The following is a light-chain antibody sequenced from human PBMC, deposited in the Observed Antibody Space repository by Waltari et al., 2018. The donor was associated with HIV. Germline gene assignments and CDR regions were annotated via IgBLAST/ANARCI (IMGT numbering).Light chain of an antibody. CDR3: AARDDSLSGDV. V-gene: IGLV1-47*01. J-gene: IGLJ3*02. CDR2: RNN. Sequence: QSVLTQSPSASGTPGQRVTISCSGSSSNIGSNSVYWYQQLPGTAPKLLICRNNERPSGVPGRVSGSKSGTSASLAISGLRSEDEADYDCAARDDSLSGDVFGGGTKLTVL. CDR1: SSNIGSNS.